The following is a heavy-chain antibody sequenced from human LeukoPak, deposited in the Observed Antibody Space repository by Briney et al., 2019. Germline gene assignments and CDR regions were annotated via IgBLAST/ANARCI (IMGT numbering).Heavy chain of an antibody. CDR1: GFTFSSYS. D-gene: IGHD2-15*01. V-gene: IGHV3-21*06. J-gene: IGHJ5*02. CDR2: ISISSSYI. Sequence: GGSLRLSCAASGFTFSSYSMNWVRQAPGKGLEWVSSISISSSYIYYADSVKSRFTISRDNAKNSLYLQMNSLRAEDTAVYYCAREGSPDIVVVVAGWFDPWGQGTLVTVSS. CDR3: AREGSPDIVVVVAGWFDP.